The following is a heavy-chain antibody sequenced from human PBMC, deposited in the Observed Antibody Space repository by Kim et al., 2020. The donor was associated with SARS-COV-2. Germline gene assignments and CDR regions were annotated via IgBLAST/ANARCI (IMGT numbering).Heavy chain of an antibody. Sequence: GGSLRLSCAASGFTFSSYSMNWVRQAPGKGLEWVSSISSSSSYIYYADSVKGRFTISRDNAKNSLYLQMNSLRAEDTAVYYCARVGEYSSGWFQLTDYFDYWGQGTLVTVSS. J-gene: IGHJ4*02. D-gene: IGHD6-19*01. V-gene: IGHV3-21*01. CDR2: ISSSSSYI. CDR1: GFTFSSYS. CDR3: ARVGEYSSGWFQLTDYFDY.